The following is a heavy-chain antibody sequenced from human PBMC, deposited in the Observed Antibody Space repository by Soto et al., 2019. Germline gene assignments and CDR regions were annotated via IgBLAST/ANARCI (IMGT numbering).Heavy chain of an antibody. CDR1: VLSLSTGGVG. Sequence: QITLKASGPTLVKPTQTLTLTCAFSVLSLSTGGVGVDWIRQPPGKALEWLALIYWDDDKRYSPTLKSRLTSNKDTSKNQVVLTMTNMDPVDTATYYCAHRDGYNFLRYWGQGTLVTVSS. J-gene: IGHJ4*02. D-gene: IGHD5-12*01. V-gene: IGHV2-5*02. CDR2: IYWDDDK. CDR3: AHRDGYNFLRY.